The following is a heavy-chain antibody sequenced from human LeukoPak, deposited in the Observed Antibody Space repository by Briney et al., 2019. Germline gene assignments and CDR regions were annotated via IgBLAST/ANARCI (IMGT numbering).Heavy chain of an antibody. CDR3: ARARDYDILTGYSFYDY. V-gene: IGHV3-64*01. CDR2: ISSNGGST. Sequence: PGGSLRLSCAASGFTFSSYAMSWVRQAPGKGLEYVSAISSNGGSTYYANSVKGRFTISRDNSKNTLYLQMGSLRADDMAVYYCARARDYDILTGYSFYDYWGQGTLVTVSS. D-gene: IGHD3-9*01. J-gene: IGHJ4*02. CDR1: GFTFSSYA.